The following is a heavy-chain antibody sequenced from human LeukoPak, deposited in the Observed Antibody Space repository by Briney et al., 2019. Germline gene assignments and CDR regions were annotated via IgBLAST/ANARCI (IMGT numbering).Heavy chain of an antibody. CDR1: ADSFSSHY. CDR2: ISYIGST. Sequence: SETLSLTCAVSADSFSSHYWTWIRQPPGKGLEWIGYISYIGSTNYNPSLKSRVTISIDTSRNQFSLKLSSVTAADTAVYYCARHLVTVTKGFDMWGQGTMVSVSS. V-gene: IGHV4-59*08. CDR3: ARHLVTVTKGFDM. D-gene: IGHD4-17*01. J-gene: IGHJ3*02.